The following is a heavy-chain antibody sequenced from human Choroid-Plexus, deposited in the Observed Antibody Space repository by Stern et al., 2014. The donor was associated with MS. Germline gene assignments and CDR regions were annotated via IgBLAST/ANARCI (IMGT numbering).Heavy chain of an antibody. V-gene: IGHV3-30*18. CDR3: AKDRQYLTFFFDF. CDR1: GFSFGSFG. J-gene: IGHJ4*02. CDR2: ISYDGSK. Sequence: VQLVESGGGVVQHGRPLRLSCAASGFSFGSFGMHWVRQAPGKGLEWVALISYDGSKDYADSVKGRFAISRDNSKNTLYLQMNSLRAEDTAVYYCAKDRQYLTFFFDFWGQGSLVTVSS. D-gene: IGHD2/OR15-2a*01.